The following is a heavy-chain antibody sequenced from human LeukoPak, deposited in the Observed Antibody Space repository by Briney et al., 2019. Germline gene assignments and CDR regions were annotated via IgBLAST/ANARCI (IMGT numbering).Heavy chain of an antibody. D-gene: IGHD2-2*01. CDR1: GGSISGSSYY. J-gene: IGHJ5*02. Sequence: PSETLSLTCTVSGGSISGSSYYWGWIRQPPGKGLEWIGSTYYSGSTYYNPFLKSRVTISVDTSKNQFSLKLNSVTATDTAVYYCARRVVVVPAARRRGGQQKYNWFDPWGQGTLVTVSS. V-gene: IGHV4-39*01. CDR3: ARRVVVVPAARRRGGQQKYNWFDP. CDR2: TYYSGST.